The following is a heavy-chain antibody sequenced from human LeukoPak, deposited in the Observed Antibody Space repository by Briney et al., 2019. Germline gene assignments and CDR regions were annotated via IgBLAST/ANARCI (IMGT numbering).Heavy chain of an antibody. D-gene: IGHD5-18*01. CDR3: ARAGDTLGVDY. CDR2: IYYTGNT. J-gene: IGHJ4*02. Sequence: SETLSLTCTVSGDSVSNPNYYWSWIWQPPGKGLEWIGYIYYTGNTNYNPSLKSRVTISVDTSKNQFSLKLSSVTAADTAVYYCARAGDTLGVDYWGQGTLVTVSS. V-gene: IGHV4-61*01. CDR1: GDSVSNPNYY.